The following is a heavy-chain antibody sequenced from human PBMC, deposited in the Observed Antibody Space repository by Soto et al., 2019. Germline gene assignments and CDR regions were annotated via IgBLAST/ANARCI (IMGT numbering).Heavy chain of an antibody. CDR1: GFIFSYHY. CDR3: ARSMKGGKNFDH. V-gene: IGHV3-11*03. CDR2: INGSTIYT. J-gene: IGHJ4*02. Sequence: GGSLRLSCAASGFIFSYHYMSWIRQAPGKGLEWLAYINGSTIYTDYADSVKGRFTISRDNAKNSVYLQMNSLRVDDTAVYYCARSMKGGKNFDHWGQGTLVTVSS. D-gene: IGHD1-26*01.